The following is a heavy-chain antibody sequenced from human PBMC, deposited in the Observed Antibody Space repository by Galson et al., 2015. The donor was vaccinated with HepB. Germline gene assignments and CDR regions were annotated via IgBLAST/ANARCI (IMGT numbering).Heavy chain of an antibody. D-gene: IGHD3-22*01. CDR1: GITFSDSA. CDR2: IRSKTHSFAT. Sequence: SLRLSCAASGITFSDSAIHWVRQASGKGLEWVGRIRSKTHSFATAYAASVTGRFTISRDDSKNTAFLQMNSLKTEDTAVYYCTSRNYDDSRADDWFDPWGQGMLVTVSS. J-gene: IGHJ5*02. CDR3: TSRNYDDSRADDWFDP. V-gene: IGHV3-73*01.